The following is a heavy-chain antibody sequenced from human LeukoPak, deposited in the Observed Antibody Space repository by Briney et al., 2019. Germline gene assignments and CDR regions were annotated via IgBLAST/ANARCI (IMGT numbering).Heavy chain of an antibody. D-gene: IGHD3-10*01. V-gene: IGHV4-59*01. J-gene: IGHJ4*02. CDR2: IYYSGST. CDR1: VGSISSYY. Sequence: SETLSLTCTVSVGSISSYYWSWIRQPPGKGLEWIGYIYYSGSTNYNPSLKSRVTISVDTSKSQFSLKLTSVTAADTAVYYCAREGSGSYYYPFDYWGQGTLVTVSS. CDR3: AREGSGSYYYPFDY.